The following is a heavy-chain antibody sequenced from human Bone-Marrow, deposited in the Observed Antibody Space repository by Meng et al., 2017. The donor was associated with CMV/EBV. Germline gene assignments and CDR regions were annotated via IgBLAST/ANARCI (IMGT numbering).Heavy chain of an antibody. CDR3: ARVGYYDSSGYYPDAFDI. Sequence: GSLRLSCTVSGYSISSGYYWGWIRQPPGKGLEWIGSIYHSGSTYYNPSLKSRVTISVDTSKNQFSLKLSSVTAADTAVYYCARVGYYDSSGYYPDAFDIWGQGTMVTVSS. CDR1: GYSISSGYY. J-gene: IGHJ3*02. CDR2: IYHSGST. V-gene: IGHV4-38-2*02. D-gene: IGHD3-22*01.